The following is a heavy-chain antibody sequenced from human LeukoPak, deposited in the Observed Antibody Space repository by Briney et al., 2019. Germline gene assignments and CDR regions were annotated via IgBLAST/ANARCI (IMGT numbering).Heavy chain of an antibody. J-gene: IGHJ4*02. CDR2: MNPNSGNT. CDR3: ARGLRYYYDSSGYYYFDY. D-gene: IGHD3-22*01. Sequence: ASVKVSCKASGYTFTSYDINWVRQATGQGLEWMGWMNPNSGNTGYAQKFQGRVTMTRNTSISTAYMELSSLRSEDTAVYYCARGLRYYYDSSGYYYFDYWGQGTLVTVSS. V-gene: IGHV1-8*01. CDR1: GYTFTSYD.